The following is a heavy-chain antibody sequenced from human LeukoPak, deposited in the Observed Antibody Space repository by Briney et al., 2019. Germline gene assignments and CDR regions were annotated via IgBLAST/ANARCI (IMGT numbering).Heavy chain of an antibody. J-gene: IGHJ5*02. CDR1: GYTFTGYY. CDR2: INPNSGGT. V-gene: IGHV1-2*02. Sequence: GASVKVSCKASGYTFTGYYMYWVRQAPGQGLEWMGWINPNSGGTNYAQKFQGRVTMTRDTSFSTAYMELSSLRSEDTAVYYCATGITMVRGVITNWFDPWGQGTLVTVSS. D-gene: IGHD3-10*01. CDR3: ATGITMVRGVITNWFDP.